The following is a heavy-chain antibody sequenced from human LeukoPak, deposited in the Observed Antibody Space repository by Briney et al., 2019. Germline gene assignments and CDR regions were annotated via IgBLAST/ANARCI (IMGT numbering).Heavy chain of an antibody. CDR2: IYYSGST. CDR1: RGSISSYY. J-gene: IGHJ5*02. V-gene: IGHV4-59*01. CDR3: ARAAPWFDP. Sequence: SETLSLTCTLSRGSISSYYWSWVRQPPGKGLEWIGYIYYSGSTNYNPSLKSRVTISVDTYKNQFSLKLSSVTAADTAVYYCARAAPWFDPWGQGTLVTVSS.